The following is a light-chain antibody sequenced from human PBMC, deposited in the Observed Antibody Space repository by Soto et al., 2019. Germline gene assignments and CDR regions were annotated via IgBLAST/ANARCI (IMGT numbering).Light chain of an antibody. CDR3: SSYAGINTLGV. J-gene: IGLJ1*01. V-gene: IGLV2-8*01. CDR1: SSDVGGYKY. CDR2: EVN. Sequence: QSALTQPPSASGSPGQSVTISCTGTSSDVGGYKYVSWYQQHPGKAPKLMIFEVNKRPSGVPDRFSGSKSGNTASLTVSGLQAEDEEDYYFSSYAGINTLGVFGTGTKLTVL.